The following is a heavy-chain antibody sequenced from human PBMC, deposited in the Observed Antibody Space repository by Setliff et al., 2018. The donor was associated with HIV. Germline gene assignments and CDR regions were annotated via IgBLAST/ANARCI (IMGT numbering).Heavy chain of an antibody. D-gene: IGHD3-10*01. CDR2: IYTSGIT. Sequence: SETLSLTCAVSGDSISSYYWSWIRQPPGKGLEWIGYIYTSGITDYNPSLKSRVTISGDTSKNQFSLKLSSVTAADTAVYYCARDRRGYYYGSGSCYMDVWGTGTTVTVSS. CDR3: ARDRRGYYYGSGSCYMDV. V-gene: IGHV4-4*08. CDR1: GDSISSYY. J-gene: IGHJ6*03.